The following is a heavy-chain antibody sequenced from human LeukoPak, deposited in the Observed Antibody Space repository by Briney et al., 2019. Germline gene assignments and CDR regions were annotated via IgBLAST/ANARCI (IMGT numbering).Heavy chain of an antibody. J-gene: IGHJ3*02. V-gene: IGHV4-59*08. CDR2: IHDSGST. CDR3: ARLDDAFEI. CDR1: GGSISSYY. Sequence: SETLSLTCTVSGGSISSYYWNWIRQPPGNGLEWIGHIHDSGSTHYNPSLKSRLTISVDTAKNQFSLKLSSVTAADTAVYHCARLDDAFEIWGQGTMVTISS.